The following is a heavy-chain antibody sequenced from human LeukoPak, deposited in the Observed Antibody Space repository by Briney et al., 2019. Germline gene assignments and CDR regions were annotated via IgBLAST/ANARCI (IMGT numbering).Heavy chain of an antibody. CDR2: IDISSSST. V-gene: IGHV3-48*01. Sequence: PGGSLRLSCAASGFTFSDYIMNWVRQAPGKGLEWISYIDISSSSTYYADSVKGRFTISRDNAKNSLYLQMSSLRAEDTALYYCARGPPLFDPWGQGTLVTVSS. CDR1: GFTFSDYI. CDR3: ARGPPLFDP. J-gene: IGHJ5*02.